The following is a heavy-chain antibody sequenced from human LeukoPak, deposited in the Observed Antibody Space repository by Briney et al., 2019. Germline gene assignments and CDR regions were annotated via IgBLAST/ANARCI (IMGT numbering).Heavy chain of an antibody. CDR3: ARDYSSSSGWFDP. V-gene: IGHV4-59*06. CDR2: IYYSGST. J-gene: IGHJ5*02. CDR1: GGSISSYY. D-gene: IGHD6-6*01. Sequence: PSETLSLTCTVSGGSISSYYWSWIRQHPGKGLEWIGYIYYSGSTYYNPSLKSRVTISVDTSKNQFSLKLSSVTAADAAVYYCARDYSSSSGWFDPWGQGTLVTVSS.